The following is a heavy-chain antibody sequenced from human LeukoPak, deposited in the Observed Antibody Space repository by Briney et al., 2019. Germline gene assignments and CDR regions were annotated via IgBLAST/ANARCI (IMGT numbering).Heavy chain of an antibody. CDR1: GFSFRSYA. CDR2: SWYDGTKE. Sequence: PGGSLTLSCAASGFSFRSYAMHWVRQAPGKGLEWVAVSWYDGTKEYYADSLKGRFTISRDNAKNSLYLQMNSLRAEDTAVYYCARDCPDIVVVPAARPDAFDIWGQGTMVTVSS. D-gene: IGHD2-2*01. J-gene: IGHJ3*02. CDR3: ARDCPDIVVVPAARPDAFDI. V-gene: IGHV3-33*01.